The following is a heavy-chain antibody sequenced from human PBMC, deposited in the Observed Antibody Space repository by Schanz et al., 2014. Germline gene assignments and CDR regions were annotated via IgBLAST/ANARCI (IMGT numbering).Heavy chain of an antibody. V-gene: IGHV3-23*04. Sequence: EVQLVESGGGLVQPGGSLTLSCAASGFIFSSYAMSRVRQPPGKGLEWVSSIRGSGGGTDYADSVKGRFTISRDNAKNSLHLQMNSLRAEDTAVYYCVREGSSSPDCCYYNGMDVWGQGTTVTVSS. CDR2: IRGSGGGT. CDR1: GFIFSSYA. J-gene: IGHJ6*02. D-gene: IGHD6-6*01. CDR3: VREGSSSPDCCYYNGMDV.